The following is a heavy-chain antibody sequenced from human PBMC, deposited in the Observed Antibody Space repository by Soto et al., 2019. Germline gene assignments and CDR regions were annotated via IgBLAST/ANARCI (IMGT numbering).Heavy chain of an antibody. CDR3: ASDREHFQL. Sequence: GGSLRLSCAASGFTFSSYSMNWVRQAPGKGLEWVSSISSSSSYIYYADSVKGRFTISRDNAKNSLYLQMISLRAEDTSVYYCASDREHFQLPGQGTPDTGSS. CDR1: GFTFSSYS. V-gene: IGHV3-21*01. J-gene: IGHJ1*01. CDR2: ISSSSSYI.